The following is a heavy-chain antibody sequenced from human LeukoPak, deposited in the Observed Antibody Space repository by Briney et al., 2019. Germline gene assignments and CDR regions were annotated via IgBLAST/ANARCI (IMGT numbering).Heavy chain of an antibody. J-gene: IGHJ4*02. CDR1: GDSISSYY. V-gene: IGHV4-4*09. D-gene: IGHD3-16*02. CDR3: ARLTRISASPDRYYLDY. Sequence: SETLSLTCTVSGDSISSYYWSWIRQPPGKGLEWIGYIYTSGGTNYIPSLKGRVTISIDTSKNQFSLKLSSVTAADSAVYYCARLTRISASPDRYYLDYRGQGTLVTVTS. CDR2: IYTSGGT.